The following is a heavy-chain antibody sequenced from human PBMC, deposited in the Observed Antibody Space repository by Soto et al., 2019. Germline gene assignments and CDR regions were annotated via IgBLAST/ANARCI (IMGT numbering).Heavy chain of an antibody. Sequence: VQLQQSGPGLVKPSGTLSLTCTVSGDSLNSRNWWSWVRQPPGKGLEWIGVIYHSGSTNYNVSLQSRVTMSSVKCKKHSSLMLRSVTAAVTAAYICARNFTSTTWLGDDCEVTGVLDYWGQGARVIVSS. D-gene: IGHD2-21*01. CDR1: GDSLNSRNW. CDR2: IYHSGST. CDR3: ARNFTSTTWLGDDCEVTGVLDY. J-gene: IGHJ4*02. V-gene: IGHV4-4*02.